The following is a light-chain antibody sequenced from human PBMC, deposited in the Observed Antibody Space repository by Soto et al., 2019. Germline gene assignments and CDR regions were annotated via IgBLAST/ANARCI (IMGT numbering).Light chain of an antibody. CDR2: EVS. J-gene: IGLJ2*01. Sequence: QSALTQPPSASGSPGQSVTISCTGTSSDVGDYDYVSWYQQHPGKAPKLIVYEVSKRPSGVPDRFSGSKSGNTAALTVSWLQAEDEAAYSCQSYDSSLSGSGVVFGGGTQLTVL. CDR3: QSYDSSLSGSGVV. CDR1: SSDVGDYDY. V-gene: IGLV2-8*01.